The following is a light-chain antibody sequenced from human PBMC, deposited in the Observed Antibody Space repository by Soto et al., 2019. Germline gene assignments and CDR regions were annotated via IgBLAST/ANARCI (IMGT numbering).Light chain of an antibody. CDR1: QSVLYSSNNKSY. J-gene: IGKJ1*01. V-gene: IGKV4-1*01. CDR2: WAS. CDR3: QQYYSTPLT. Sequence: DIVMTQSPDSLAVSLGERATINCKSTQSVLYSSNNKSYLAWYQQKPGQPPKLLIYWASTRESGVPDRFSGSGSGTDFTLTISSLQAEDVAFYYCQQYYSTPLTFGQGTKVEIK.